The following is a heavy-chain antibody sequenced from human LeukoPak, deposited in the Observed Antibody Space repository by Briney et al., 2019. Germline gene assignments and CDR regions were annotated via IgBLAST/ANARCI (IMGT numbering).Heavy chain of an antibody. D-gene: IGHD5-12*01. CDR1: GFTVSSNY. Sequence: GGSLRLSCAASGFTVSSNYMSWVRQAPGKGLEWVSAIYTGGSTYYADSVKGRFTISRDNSKNTLFLQMSSLRAEDTALYYCARAHATGYDYNNWGQGTLVTVSS. J-gene: IGHJ4*02. V-gene: IGHV3-66*01. CDR3: ARAHATGYDYNN. CDR2: IYTGGST.